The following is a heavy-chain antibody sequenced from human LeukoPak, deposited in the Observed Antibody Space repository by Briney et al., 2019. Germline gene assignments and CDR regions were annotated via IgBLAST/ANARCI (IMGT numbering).Heavy chain of an antibody. V-gene: IGHV3-7*03. CDR3: ARGLSANWFDP. CDR2: IKGDGSAE. Sequence: GGSLRLSCVASEFTFSSYFMNWVRQAPGKGPEWVANIKGDGSAEYYMDSVKGRFTISRDNAKNSLYLQMNSLRAEDTAVYYCARGLSANWFDPWGQGTLVTVSS. D-gene: IGHD2-21*01. J-gene: IGHJ5*02. CDR1: EFTFSSYF.